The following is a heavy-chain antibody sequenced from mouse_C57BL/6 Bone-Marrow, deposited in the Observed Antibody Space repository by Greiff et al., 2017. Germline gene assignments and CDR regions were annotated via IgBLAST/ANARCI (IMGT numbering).Heavy chain of an antibody. J-gene: IGHJ3*01. V-gene: IGHV1-82*01. CDR3: ASPEVAWFAY. Sequence: VQLKESGPELVKPGASVKISCKASGYAFSSSWMNWVKQRPGKGLEWIGRIYPGDGDTNYNGKFKGKATLTAAKSSSTAYMQLCSLTSEASAVFFGASPEVAWFAYWGQGTLVTVSA. CDR2: IYPGDGDT. CDR1: GYAFSSSW.